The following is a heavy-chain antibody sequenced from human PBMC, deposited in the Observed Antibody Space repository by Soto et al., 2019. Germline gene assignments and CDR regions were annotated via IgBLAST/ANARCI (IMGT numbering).Heavy chain of an antibody. CDR1: GGSVSNSNYY. CDR3: VSQRTSVLSQAYFDY. J-gene: IGHJ4*02. CDR2: VYYRGRI. Sequence: SETLSLTCTVSGGSVSNSNYYWGLIRQSPGKGLEWIGSVYYRGRIYSKSSVKSRVTISVDTSKNQFSLNLNSVTASDTAVYFCVSQRTSVLSQAYFDYWGPGALVTVSS. V-gene: IGHV4-39*01. D-gene: IGHD2-8*01.